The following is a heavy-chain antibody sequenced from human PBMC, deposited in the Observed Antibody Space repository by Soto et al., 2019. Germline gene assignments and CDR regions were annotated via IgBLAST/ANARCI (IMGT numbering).Heavy chain of an antibody. D-gene: IGHD6-6*01. J-gene: IGHJ5*02. CDR1: GGSFSGYY. CDR2: INHSGST. V-gene: IGHV4-34*01. CDR3: ARGRIAARPRGNWFDP. Sequence: QVQLQQLGAGLLKPSETLSLTWAVYGGSFSGYYWSWIRQPPGKGLEWIGEINHSGSTNYNPSLKSRGTISVDTSKNQFSLKLSSVTAADTAVYYCARGRIAARPRGNWFDPWGQGTLVTVSS.